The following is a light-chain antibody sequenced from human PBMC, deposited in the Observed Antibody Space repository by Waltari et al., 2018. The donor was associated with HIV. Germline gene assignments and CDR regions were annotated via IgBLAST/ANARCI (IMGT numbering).Light chain of an antibody. CDR1: SSNIGAGYD. Sequence: QSVLTQPPSVSGAPGQRVTISCTGSSSNIGAGYDVHWFQQLPGTAPKLLILAADNRPSGVPDRFSGSKSGTSASLAITGLQAEDEADYYCQSYDSSLSGSFVFGTGTKVTVL. CDR3: QSYDSSLSGSFV. CDR2: AAD. V-gene: IGLV1-40*01. J-gene: IGLJ1*01.